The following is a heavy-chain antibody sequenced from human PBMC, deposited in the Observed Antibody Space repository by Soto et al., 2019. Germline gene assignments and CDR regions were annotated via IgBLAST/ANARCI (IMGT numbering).Heavy chain of an antibody. CDR1: GLTFSYFA. J-gene: IGHJ6*02. CDR2: ISGSGGIT. Sequence: EVQLLESGGGLVQPGGSLRLSCAVSGLTFSYFAMSWVRQAPGKGLEWVSAISGSGGITYYADSVKGRFTISRDNSKKPLFLQMNRLRAEDTAVYYCALLGRSGSGRPYYYGMDVWGQGTTVTVSS. CDR3: ALLGRSGSGRPYYYGMDV. D-gene: IGHD3-10*01. V-gene: IGHV3-23*01.